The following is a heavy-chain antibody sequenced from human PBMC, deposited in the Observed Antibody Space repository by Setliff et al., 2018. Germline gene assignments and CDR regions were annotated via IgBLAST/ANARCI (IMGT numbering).Heavy chain of an antibody. V-gene: IGHV1-2*02. CDR2: INPNSGGT. Sequence: ASVKVSCKASGYTFIGYYMHWVRQAPGQGLEWMGWINPNSGGTNYAQKFQGRVTMTRDTSISTAYMELSRLRSDDTAVYYCARSINMDRNWFDLDYWGHGTLVTVSS. CDR1: GYTFIGYY. D-gene: IGHD3-10*01. CDR3: ARSINMDRNWFDLDY. J-gene: IGHJ4*01.